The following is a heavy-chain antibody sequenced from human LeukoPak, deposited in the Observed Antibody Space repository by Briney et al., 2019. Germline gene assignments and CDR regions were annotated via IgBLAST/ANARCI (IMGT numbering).Heavy chain of an antibody. Sequence: SETLSLTCTVSGGSISSGSYYWSWIRQPAGKGLEWVGRIYTSGSTNYNPSLKSRVTISVDTSKNQFSLKLSSVTAADTAVYYCARGSGTYYYDSSGYYLDYWGQGTLVTVSS. CDR3: ARGSGTYYYDSSGYYLDY. V-gene: IGHV4-61*02. D-gene: IGHD3-22*01. CDR2: IYTSGST. CDR1: GGSISSGSYY. J-gene: IGHJ4*02.